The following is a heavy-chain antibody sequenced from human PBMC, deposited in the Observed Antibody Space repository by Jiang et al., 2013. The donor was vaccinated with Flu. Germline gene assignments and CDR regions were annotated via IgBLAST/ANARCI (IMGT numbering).Heavy chain of an antibody. CDR3: ARDQDYYDSSPRGDWFDP. CDR1: GDSVSSNSAA. V-gene: IGHV6-1*01. J-gene: IGHJ5*02. D-gene: IGHD3-22*01. Sequence: TSQTLSLTCAISGDSVSSNSAAWNWIRQSPSRGLEWLGRTYYRSKWYNDYAVSVKSRITINPDTSKNQFSLQLNSVTPEDTAVYYCARDQDYYDSSPRGDWFDPWGQGTLVTVSS. CDR2: TYYRSKWYN.